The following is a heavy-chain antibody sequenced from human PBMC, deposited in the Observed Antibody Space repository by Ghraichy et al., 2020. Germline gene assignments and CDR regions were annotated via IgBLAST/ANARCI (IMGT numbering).Heavy chain of an antibody. D-gene: IGHD2-15*01. J-gene: IGHJ4*02. Sequence: GGSLRLSCAASGFTFSDYYMSWIRQAPGKGLEWVSYISSSSSYTNYADSVKGRFTISRDNAKNSLYLQMNSLRAEDTAVYYCARAGYCSGGSCYSGSDFDYWGQGTLVTVSS. CDR2: ISSSSSYT. CDR3: ARAGYCSGGSCYSGSDFDY. V-gene: IGHV3-11*06. CDR1: GFTFSDYY.